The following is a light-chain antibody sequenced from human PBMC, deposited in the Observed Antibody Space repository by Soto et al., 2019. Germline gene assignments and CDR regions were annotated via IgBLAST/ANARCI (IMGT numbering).Light chain of an antibody. V-gene: IGKV3-20*01. CDR2: GAS. CDR3: QQYGSSHRR. J-gene: IGKJ1*01. CDR1: QSVSSSS. Sequence: EIVLTQSPGTLSLSPGERATLSCRASQSVSSSSLAWYQQKPGQAPRLLIYGASSRATGIPDRFSGSGSGTDFTLTISRLEPEDFAVYYCQQYGSSHRRFGQGTKVEIK.